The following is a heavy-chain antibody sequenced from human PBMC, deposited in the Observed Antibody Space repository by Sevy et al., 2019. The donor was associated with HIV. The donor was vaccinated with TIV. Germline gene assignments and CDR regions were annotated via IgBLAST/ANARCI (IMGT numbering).Heavy chain of an antibody. CDR3: ARIGRGVKDSDYDYMSIPYYFDY. J-gene: IGHJ4*02. V-gene: IGHV4-38-2*01. D-gene: IGHD5-12*01. CDR2: IYHSGST. Sequence: SETLSLTCAVSGYSISSGYYWGWIRQPPGKGLEWIGSIYHSGSTYYNPSLKSRVTISVDTSKNQFALKLSSVTAADTGGYYGARIGRGVKDSDYDYMSIPYYFDYWGQGTLVTVSS. CDR1: GYSISSGYY.